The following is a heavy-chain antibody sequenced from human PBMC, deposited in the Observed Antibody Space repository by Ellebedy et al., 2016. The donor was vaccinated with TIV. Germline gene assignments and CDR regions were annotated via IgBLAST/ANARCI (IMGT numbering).Heavy chain of an antibody. D-gene: IGHD3-10*01. Sequence: AASVKVSCKASGGTFSSYAISWVRQAPGQGLEWMGGIIPIFGTANYAQKFQGRVTITADESTSTAYMELSSLRSEDTAVYYCARLNGSGSAYYYGMDVWGQGTTVTVSS. CDR3: ARLNGSGSAYYYGMDV. V-gene: IGHV1-69*13. CDR1: GGTFSSYA. J-gene: IGHJ6*02. CDR2: IIPIFGTA.